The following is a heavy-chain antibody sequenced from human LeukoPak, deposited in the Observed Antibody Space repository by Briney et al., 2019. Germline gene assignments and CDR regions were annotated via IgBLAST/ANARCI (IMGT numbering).Heavy chain of an antibody. D-gene: IGHD1-26*01. CDR1: GYTFTNYG. CDR3: ARDLVDGVGAPGAY. Sequence: ASVKVSCKASGYTFTNYGITWMRLAPGQGHEWMGWINTYNGNTNYAQKLQGRVTITTDTSTSTAYMELRSLRSDDTAVFYCARDLVDGVGAPGAYWGQGALVTVSS. CDR2: INTYNGNT. J-gene: IGHJ4*02. V-gene: IGHV1-18*01.